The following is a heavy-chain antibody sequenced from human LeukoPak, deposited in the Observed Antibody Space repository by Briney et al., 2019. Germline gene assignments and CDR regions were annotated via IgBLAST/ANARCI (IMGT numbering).Heavy chain of an antibody. J-gene: IGHJ4*02. CDR3: ARSAYDSFIDY. CDR2: IIPIFGTA. D-gene: IGHD3-22*01. CDR1: GYTFTGYY. V-gene: IGHV1-69*06. Sequence: SVKVSCKASGYTFTGYYMHWVRQAPGQGLEWMGGIIPIFGTANYAQKFQGRVTITADKSTSTAYMELSSLRSEDTAVYYCARSAYDSFIDYWGQGTLVTVSS.